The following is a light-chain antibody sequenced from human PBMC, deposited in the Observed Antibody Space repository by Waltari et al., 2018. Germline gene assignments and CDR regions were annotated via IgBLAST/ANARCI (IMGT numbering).Light chain of an antibody. V-gene: IGKV3D-15*01. CDR1: QSVSST. CDR2: GAS. Sequence: EIVMTQSPVTLSLSPGERATLPCRASQSVSSTLAWYQQKPGQAPRLLIYGASSRATGIPDRFSGSGSGTDFTLTITSLEPEDVGVYYCLQRSNWPLTFGGGTKVEIK. J-gene: IGKJ4*01. CDR3: LQRSNWPLT.